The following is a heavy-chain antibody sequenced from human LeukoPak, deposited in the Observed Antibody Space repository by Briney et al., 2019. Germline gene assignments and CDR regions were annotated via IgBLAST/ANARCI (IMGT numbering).Heavy chain of an antibody. J-gene: IGHJ5*02. CDR3: ARVVAYSSPWFDP. Sequence: PSETLSLTCAVYGGSFSGYYWSWIRQPPGKGLEWIGEINHSGSTNYNPSLKSRVTISVDTSKNQFSLELSSVTAADTAVYYCARVVAYSSPWFDPWGQGTLVTVSS. CDR1: GGSFSGYY. D-gene: IGHD2-15*01. V-gene: IGHV4-34*01. CDR2: INHSGST.